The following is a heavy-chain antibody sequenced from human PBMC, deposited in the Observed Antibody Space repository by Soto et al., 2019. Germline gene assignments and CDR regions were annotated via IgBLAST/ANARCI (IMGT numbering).Heavy chain of an antibody. CDR3: AEVTYYDFWSGYSLARGYYMDV. V-gene: IGHV3-23*01. Sequence: GGSLRLSCAASGFTFSSYAMSWVRQAPGKGLEWVSAISGSGGSTYYADSVKGRFTISRDNSKNTLYLQMNSLRAEDTAVYYCAEVTYYDFWSGYSLARGYYMDVWGKGTTVTVSS. CDR2: ISGSGGST. D-gene: IGHD3-3*01. J-gene: IGHJ6*03. CDR1: GFTFSSYA.